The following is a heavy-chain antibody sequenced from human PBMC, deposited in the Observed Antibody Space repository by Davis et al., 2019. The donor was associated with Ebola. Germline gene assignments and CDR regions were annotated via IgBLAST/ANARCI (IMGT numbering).Heavy chain of an antibody. Sequence: SCAISGDSVSSNSAAWNWIRQSPSRGLEWLGRTYYRSKWYNDYAVSVKSRITINPDTSKNQFSLQLNSVTPEDTAVYYCARDSSYSNVLIYYYYGMDVWGQGTTVTVSS. J-gene: IGHJ6*02. D-gene: IGHD6-13*01. CDR3: ARDSSYSNVLIYYYYGMDV. V-gene: IGHV6-1*01. CDR1: GDSVSSNSAA. CDR2: TYYRSKWYN.